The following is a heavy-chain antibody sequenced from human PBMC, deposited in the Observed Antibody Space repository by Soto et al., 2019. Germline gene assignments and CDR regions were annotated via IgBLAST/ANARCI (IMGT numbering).Heavy chain of an antibody. CDR1: GYTFTGYY. J-gene: IGHJ4*02. V-gene: IGHV1-2*04. Sequence: QVQLVQSGAEVKKPGASVKVSCKASGYTFTGYYMHWVRQAPGQGLEWMGWINPNSGGTNYAQKFQGWVTMTRDTSISTAYMELSRLRSDDTAVYYCARDSYYYDSSGYSEYYFDYWGQGTLVTVSS. D-gene: IGHD3-22*01. CDR2: INPNSGGT. CDR3: ARDSYYYDSSGYSEYYFDY.